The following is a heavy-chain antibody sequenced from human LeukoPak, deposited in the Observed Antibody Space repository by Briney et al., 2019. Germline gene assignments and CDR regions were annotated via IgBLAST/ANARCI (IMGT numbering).Heavy chain of an antibody. CDR1: GFTFSSYG. J-gene: IGHJ4*02. Sequence: PGGSLRLSCAASGFTFSSYGMHCVRHAPGRGLEGVAFIRYDGSNKYYADSVERRFTISRDNSQNTLYLQMKSLRAEDTAVYYCAREYYDFWSGYINYFDYWGQGTLVTVSS. CDR2: IRYDGSNK. CDR3: AREYYDFWSGYINYFDY. D-gene: IGHD3-3*01. V-gene: IGHV3-30*02.